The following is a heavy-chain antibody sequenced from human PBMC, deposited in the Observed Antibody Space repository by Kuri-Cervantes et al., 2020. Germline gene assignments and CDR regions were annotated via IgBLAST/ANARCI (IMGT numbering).Heavy chain of an antibody. CDR2: IYHSGST. Sequence: SETLSLTCTVSGYSISSGYYWGWTRQPPGKGLEWIGSIYHSGSTYYNPSLKSRLTISLDKSKNHFSLRLSSVTAADTAIYYCARDPPGPRITVTGPVYWGQGTLVTVSS. V-gene: IGHV4-38-2*02. J-gene: IGHJ4*02. CDR1: GYSISSGYY. D-gene: IGHD6-19*01. CDR3: ARDPPGPRITVTGPVY.